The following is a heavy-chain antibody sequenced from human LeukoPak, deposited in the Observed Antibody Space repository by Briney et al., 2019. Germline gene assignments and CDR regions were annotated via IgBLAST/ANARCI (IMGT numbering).Heavy chain of an antibody. V-gene: IGHV4-61*05. CDR1: GGSISSVSTYSSNNYY. CDR2: IYYSGTT. J-gene: IGHJ2*01. CDR3: ARLISCGGDCYFVPIWYFDI. Sequence: RTSETLSLTCSVSGGSISSVSTYSSNNYYWGWIRQPPEKGLEWIGHIYYSGTTKYNPALDSRVTISVDTSNNQFSLNLNSVTAADTAVYYCARLISCGGDCYFVPIWYFDIWGRGTLVTVSS. D-gene: IGHD2-21*02.